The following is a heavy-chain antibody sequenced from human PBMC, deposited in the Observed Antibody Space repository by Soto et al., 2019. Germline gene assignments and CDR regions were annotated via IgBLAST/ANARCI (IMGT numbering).Heavy chain of an antibody. V-gene: IGHV4-30-4*01. CDR1: GGSISSDDYY. CDR3: ARDLDGLHDDTSGPFPRPG. Sequence: SETLSLTCTVSGGSISSDDYYWSWIRQAPGRGLEWIGYIHSSGSIYYNPSLKSRATMSIDTAGNQYSLKVSSVTVADTAVYYCARDLDGLHDDTSGPFPRPGWGQGTLVTVSS. CDR2: IHSSGSI. J-gene: IGHJ1*01. D-gene: IGHD3-22*01.